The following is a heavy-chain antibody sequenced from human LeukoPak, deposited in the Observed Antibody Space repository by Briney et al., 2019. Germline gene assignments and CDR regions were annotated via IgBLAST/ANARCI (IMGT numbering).Heavy chain of an antibody. CDR1: GFTFSSYG. CDR3: ARVCREEQWPPSFDS. V-gene: IGHV3-21*01. J-gene: IGHJ4*02. D-gene: IGHD6-19*01. Sequence: GGSLRLSCAASGFTFSSYGMNWVRQAPGKGLEWVSSISSSSSYIYYADSVKGRFTISRDNAKNSLYLQMNSLRAEDTAVYYCARVCREEQWPPSFDSWGQGTLVTVSS. CDR2: ISSSSSYI.